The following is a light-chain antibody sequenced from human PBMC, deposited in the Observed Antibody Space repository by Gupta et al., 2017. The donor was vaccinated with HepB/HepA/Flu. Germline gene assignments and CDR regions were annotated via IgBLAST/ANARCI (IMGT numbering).Light chain of an antibody. V-gene: IGLV2-14*01. CDR2: DVS. J-gene: IGLJ2*01. CDR3: CSYTTSTTRV. Sequence: QSALTQPASVSGSPGQSITLSCTGTSTDIGAYNYVSWYQQYPGKAPKLMIYDVSNRPSVVSNRFSGSKSGNTASLTISGLQAEDEADYYCCSYTTSTTRVFGGGTKLTVL. CDR1: STDIGAYNY.